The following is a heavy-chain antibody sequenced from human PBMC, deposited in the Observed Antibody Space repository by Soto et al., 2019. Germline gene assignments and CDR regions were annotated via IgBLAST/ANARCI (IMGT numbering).Heavy chain of an antibody. V-gene: IGHV4-4*07. Sequence: SETLSLTCTVSGGSISSYYWSWIRQPAGKGLEWIGRIYTSGSTNYNPSLKSRVTMSVDTSKNQFSLKLSSVTAADTAVYYCARGLYDSSLPGAFDIWGQGTMVNVSS. CDR1: GGSISSYY. D-gene: IGHD3-22*01. J-gene: IGHJ3*02. CDR3: ARGLYDSSLPGAFDI. CDR2: IYTSGST.